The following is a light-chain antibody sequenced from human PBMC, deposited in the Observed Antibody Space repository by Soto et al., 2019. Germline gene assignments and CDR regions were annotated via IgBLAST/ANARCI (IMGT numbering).Light chain of an antibody. Sequence: QSALTQPASVSGSPGQSNTISCTGTSSDVGGYQYVSWYQQHPGKAPKLMIYDVTWRPSGVSNRFSGSKSGNTASLTISGLQSEDEADYYCSLYTSSATVLFGGGTKLTVL. CDR3: SLYTSSATVL. J-gene: IGLJ2*01. CDR2: DVT. CDR1: SSDVGGYQY. V-gene: IGLV2-14*01.